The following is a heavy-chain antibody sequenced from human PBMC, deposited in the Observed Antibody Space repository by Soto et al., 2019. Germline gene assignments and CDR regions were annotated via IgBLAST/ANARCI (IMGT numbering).Heavy chain of an antibody. CDR1: GYTFTTYA. J-gene: IGHJ4*02. Sequence: QVQLVQSGAEVKKPGASVKVSCKAYGYTFTTYAMHWVRQAPGQRLEWMGWINAGNGNTKYSQKFQGRVTITRDTSASTAYMELSSLRSEDTAVYYCARTSGYYFFDYWGQGTLVTVSS. CDR3: ARTSGYYFFDY. D-gene: IGHD3-3*01. V-gene: IGHV1-3*01. CDR2: INAGNGNT.